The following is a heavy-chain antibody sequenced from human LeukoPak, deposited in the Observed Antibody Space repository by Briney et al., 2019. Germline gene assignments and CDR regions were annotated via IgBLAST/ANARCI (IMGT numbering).Heavy chain of an antibody. CDR1: GFTFSMYD. V-gene: IGHV3-33*01. D-gene: IGHD3-9*01. Sequence: GGSLRLSCTTSGFTFSMYDMHWVPQAPGKGLEWVAVIRYDGSNEDYLDSVKGRFTISRDNAKTTLDLQMNSLRAEDTAVYYCARGGGYGFDYPLDYWGQGSLVIVSS. J-gene: IGHJ4*02. CDR3: ARGGGYGFDYPLDY. CDR2: IRYDGSNE.